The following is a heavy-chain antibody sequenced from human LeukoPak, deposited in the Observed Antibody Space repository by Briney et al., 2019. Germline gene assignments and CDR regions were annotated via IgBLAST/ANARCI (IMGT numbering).Heavy chain of an antibody. CDR1: GGSISSGDYY. CDR3: ARVRSGWYFDY. CDR2: IYYSGST. V-gene: IGHV4-30-4*01. J-gene: IGHJ4*02. Sequence: PSETLSLTCTVSGGSISSGDYYWSWLRQPPGKGLEWIGYIYYSGSTYYNPSLKSRVTISVDTSKNQFSLKLNSVTAADSAVYYCARVRSGWYFDYWAQGTLVTVSS. D-gene: IGHD6-19*01.